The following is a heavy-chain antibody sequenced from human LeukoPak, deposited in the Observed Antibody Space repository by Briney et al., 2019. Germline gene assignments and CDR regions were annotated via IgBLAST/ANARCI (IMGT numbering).Heavy chain of an antibody. D-gene: IGHD6-13*01. V-gene: IGHV4-59*01. CDR2: IYYSGST. J-gene: IGHJ3*02. Sequence: PSETLSLTCTVFGGSISNFYWNWIRQPPGKGLEWIGNIYYSGSTNYNPSLKSRVTISVDTSKNQFSLKLSSVTDADTAVYYCARYTGIAAAGIDAFDIWGQGTMVTVSS. CDR3: ARYTGIAAAGIDAFDI. CDR1: GGSISNFY.